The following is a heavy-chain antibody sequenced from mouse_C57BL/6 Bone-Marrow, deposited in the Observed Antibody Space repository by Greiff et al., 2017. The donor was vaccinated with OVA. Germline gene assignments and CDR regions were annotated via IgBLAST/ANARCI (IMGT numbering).Heavy chain of an antibody. CDR2: LNPNYGTT. Sequence: EVPLQQSGPELVKPGASVTISCKASGYSFTDYNMNCVKQINGQILEWIGVLNPNYGTTRSNPTFTGKATLTVAQSSSTAYMQINSLTSEDSAVCYCARSIDYGPWFAYWGQGTLLTVSA. CDR1: GYSFTDYN. CDR3: ARSIDYGPWFAY. D-gene: IGHD1-1*02. J-gene: IGHJ3*01. V-gene: IGHV1-39*01.